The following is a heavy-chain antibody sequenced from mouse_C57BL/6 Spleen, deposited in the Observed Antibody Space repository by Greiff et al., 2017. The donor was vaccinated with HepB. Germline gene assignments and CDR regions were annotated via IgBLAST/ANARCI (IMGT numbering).Heavy chain of an antibody. CDR1: GFTFSDYY. Sequence: EVKLMESEGGLVQPGSSMKLSCTASGFTFSDYYMAWVRQVPEKGLEWVANINYDGSSTYYLDSLKSRFIISRDNAKNILYLQMSSLKSEDTATYYCARDLFITTVAGYFDVWGTGTTVTVSS. D-gene: IGHD1-1*01. CDR2: INYDGSST. CDR3: ARDLFITTVAGYFDV. V-gene: IGHV5-16*01. J-gene: IGHJ1*03.